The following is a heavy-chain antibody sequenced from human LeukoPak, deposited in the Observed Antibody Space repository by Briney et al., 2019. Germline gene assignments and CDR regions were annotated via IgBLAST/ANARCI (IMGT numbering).Heavy chain of an antibody. CDR2: ISGSGGST. D-gene: IGHD6-13*01. J-gene: IGHJ4*02. CDR3: AKVSIAAAAYFDY. V-gene: IGHV3-23*01. Sequence: VGSLRLSSAAPRFTFSSYVMSSVRPAPGKGLGWVSHISGSGGSTYYADSVKGRFTISRDNSKNTLYLQMNSLRAEDTAVYYCAKVSIAAAAYFDYWGQGTLVTVSS. CDR1: RFTFSSYV.